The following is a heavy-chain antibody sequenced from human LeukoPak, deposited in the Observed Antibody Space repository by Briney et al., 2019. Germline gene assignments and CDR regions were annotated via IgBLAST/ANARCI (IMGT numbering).Heavy chain of an antibody. J-gene: IGHJ4*02. CDR1: GFTFSSYA. V-gene: IGHV3-30*04. Sequence: GGSLRLSCAASGFTFSSYAMHWVRQAPGKGLEWVAVISYDGSNKYYADSVKGRFTISRDNSKNMLYLQMSSLRAEDTAVYYCARDWKIGDGYNFRASYYFDYWGQGTLVTVSS. D-gene: IGHD5-24*01. CDR2: ISYDGSNK. CDR3: ARDWKIGDGYNFRASYYFDY.